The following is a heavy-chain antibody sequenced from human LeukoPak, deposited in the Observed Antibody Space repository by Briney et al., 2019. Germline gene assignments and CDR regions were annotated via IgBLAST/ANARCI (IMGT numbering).Heavy chain of an antibody. V-gene: IGHV1-2*02. Sequence: GASVKVSCKASGYTFTGYYMHWVRQAPGQGLEWMGWINPNSGGTNYAQKFQGRVTMTRDTSISTAYMELSRLRSDDTAVYYCARDPWRYYDSSGYGGAFDIWGQGTMVTVSS. CDR3: ARDPWRYYDSSGYGGAFDI. CDR1: GYTFTGYY. CDR2: INPNSGGT. J-gene: IGHJ3*02. D-gene: IGHD3-22*01.